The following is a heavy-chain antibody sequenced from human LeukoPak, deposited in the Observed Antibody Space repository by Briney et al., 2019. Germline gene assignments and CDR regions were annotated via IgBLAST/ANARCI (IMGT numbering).Heavy chain of an antibody. CDR3: AKVTVTMAATGDY. J-gene: IGHJ4*02. D-gene: IGHD2-15*01. V-gene: IGHV3-23*01. CDR2: ISGSGGST. Sequence: GGSLRLSCVVSGFIFNNYDMSWVRQAPGKGLEWVSAISGSGGSTYYADSVKGRFTISRDNSKNTLYLQMNSLRVEDTTIYYCAKVTVTMAATGDYWGQGTLVTVSS. CDR1: GFIFNNYD.